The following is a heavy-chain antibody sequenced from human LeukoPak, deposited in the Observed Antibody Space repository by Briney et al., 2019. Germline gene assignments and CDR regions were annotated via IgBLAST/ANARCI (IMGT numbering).Heavy chain of an antibody. D-gene: IGHD6-19*01. Sequence: GGSLRLSCAASGFTFDDYAMHWVRQAPGKGLEWVSLISGDGGSTYCADSVKGRFTISRDNSKNSLYLQMNSLRTEDTALYYCARTSGWYNWFDPWGQGTLVTVSS. V-gene: IGHV3-43*02. CDR1: GFTFDDYA. CDR2: ISGDGGST. J-gene: IGHJ5*02. CDR3: ARTSGWYNWFDP.